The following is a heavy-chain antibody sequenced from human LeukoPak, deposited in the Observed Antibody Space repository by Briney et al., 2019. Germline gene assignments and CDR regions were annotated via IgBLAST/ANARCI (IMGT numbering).Heavy chain of an antibody. Sequence: RASVKVSCKASGYTFTSYAMHWVRQAPGQRLEWMGWINAGNGNTKYSQKFQGRVTITKDTSASTAYMELSSLRSEDTAVYYCARARSFALGGYYYGMDVWGKGTTVTVSS. D-gene: IGHD3-16*01. CDR2: INAGNGNT. V-gene: IGHV1-3*01. CDR3: ARARSFALGGYYYGMDV. J-gene: IGHJ6*04. CDR1: GYTFTSYA.